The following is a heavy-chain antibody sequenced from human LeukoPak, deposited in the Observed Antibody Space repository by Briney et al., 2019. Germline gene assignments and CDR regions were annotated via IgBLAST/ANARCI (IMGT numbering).Heavy chain of an antibody. V-gene: IGHV3-7*01. CDR1: GFTFRRYW. J-gene: IGHJ6*03. CDR2: IKQDGSEK. CDR3: ARDEEDIVVKPAAHSRVYDDYYMDV. D-gene: IGHD2-2*01. Sequence: PGGSLRLSCAASGFTFRRYWMSWVRQAPGKGLEWVANIKQDGSEKYYVDSVKGRFTISRDNAKNSLYLQMNSLRAEDTAVYYCARDEEDIVVKPAAHSRVYDDYYMDVWGKGTTVTVSS.